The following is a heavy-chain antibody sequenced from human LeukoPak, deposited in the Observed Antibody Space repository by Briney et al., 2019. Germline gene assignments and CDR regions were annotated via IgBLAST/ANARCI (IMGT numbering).Heavy chain of an antibody. CDR3: TTGPGNSGY. Sequence: GGSLRLSCVVSGRTFGNAWMSWVRQAPGKGLEWVGRIKSKNVGETTEYAAPVQGRFTISRDDSKNTVYLQMSGLKTEDTAVYYCTTGPGNSGYWGQGTLVTVSS. CDR1: GRTFGNAW. J-gene: IGHJ4*02. CDR2: IKSKNVGETT. V-gene: IGHV3-15*01. D-gene: IGHD4-23*01.